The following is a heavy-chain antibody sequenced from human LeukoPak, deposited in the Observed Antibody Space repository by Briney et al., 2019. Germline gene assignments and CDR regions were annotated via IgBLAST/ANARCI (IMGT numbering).Heavy chain of an antibody. CDR2: ISGSGSRT. Sequence: GGSLRLSCGASGFTFSSYAMAWVRQAPGKGLEWVSTISGSGSRTDYADSVKGRFTISRDNSKNTLYLQMNSLRAEDTAVYYCARRAGGYSHPYDYWGQGILVTVSS. D-gene: IGHD4-23*01. CDR3: ARRAGGYSHPYDY. CDR1: GFTFSSYA. V-gene: IGHV3-23*01. J-gene: IGHJ4*02.